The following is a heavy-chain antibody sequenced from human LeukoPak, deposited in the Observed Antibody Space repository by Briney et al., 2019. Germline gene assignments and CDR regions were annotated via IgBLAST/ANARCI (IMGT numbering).Heavy chain of an antibody. CDR1: GGTFSSYA. V-gene: IGHV1-69*06. Sequence: SVKVSCKASGGTFSSYAISWVRQAPGQGLEWMGGIIPIFGTANYAQKFQGRVTITADKSTSTAYMELGSLRSEDTALYYCARGKWELRSMDFQHWGQGTLVTVSS. CDR3: ARGKWELRSMDFQH. CDR2: IIPIFGTA. D-gene: IGHD1-26*01. J-gene: IGHJ1*01.